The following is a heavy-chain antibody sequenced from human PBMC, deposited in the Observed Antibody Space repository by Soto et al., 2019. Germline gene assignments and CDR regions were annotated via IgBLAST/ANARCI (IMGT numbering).Heavy chain of an antibody. CDR2: ISSSSSTI. V-gene: IGHV3-48*01. D-gene: IGHD2-15*01. Sequence: EVQLVESGGGLVQPGGSLRLSCAASGFTFSSYSMNWVRQAPGKGLEWVSYISSSSSTIYYADSVKGRFTISRDNAKNSLYLQMNSLRAEDTAVYYCARGAGVVAATRIRRDFDYWGQGTLVTVSS. J-gene: IGHJ4*02. CDR3: ARGAGVVAATRIRRDFDY. CDR1: GFTFSSYS.